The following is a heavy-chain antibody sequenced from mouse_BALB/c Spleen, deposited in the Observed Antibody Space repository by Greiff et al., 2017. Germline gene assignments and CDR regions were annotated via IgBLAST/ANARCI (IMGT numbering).Heavy chain of an antibody. CDR1: GYSITSDYA. Sequence: DVKLVESGPGLVKPSQSLSLTCTVTGYSITSDYAWNWIRQFPGNKLEWMGYISYSGSTSYNPSLKSRISITRDTSKNQFFLQLNSVTTEDTATYYCARWLRTDYFDYWGQGTTLTVSS. CDR2: ISYSGST. J-gene: IGHJ2*01. D-gene: IGHD2-2*01. V-gene: IGHV3-2*02. CDR3: ARWLRTDYFDY.